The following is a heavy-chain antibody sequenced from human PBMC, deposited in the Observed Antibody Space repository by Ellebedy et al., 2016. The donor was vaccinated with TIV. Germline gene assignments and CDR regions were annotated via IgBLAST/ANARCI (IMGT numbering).Heavy chain of an antibody. J-gene: IGHJ4*02. CDR2: IYSSGGT. D-gene: IGHD6-19*01. CDR1: GFTVSSNY. Sequence: GGSLRLSCAASGFTVSSNYMSWVRQAPGRGLEWVSTIYSSGGTYYAGSLKGRFTISRDNSKNPLYLQMNSLRAEDTAVYYCAGGISVAGTSLGFWGQGTLVTVSS. CDR3: AGGISVAGTSLGF. V-gene: IGHV3-53*01.